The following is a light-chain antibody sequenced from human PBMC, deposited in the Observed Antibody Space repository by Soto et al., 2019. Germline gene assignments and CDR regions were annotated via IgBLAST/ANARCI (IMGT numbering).Light chain of an antibody. Sequence: ESVLTQSPGTLSLSPGERATLSCRASQSVSSSYLAWYQQKPGQAPRLLIYGASSRATGIPERFSGSGSGTDFTLTISRLEPEDCAVYYCQQYGRSPWTFGQGKKVAIK. CDR2: GAS. V-gene: IGKV3-20*01. CDR1: QSVSSSY. J-gene: IGKJ1*01. CDR3: QQYGRSPWT.